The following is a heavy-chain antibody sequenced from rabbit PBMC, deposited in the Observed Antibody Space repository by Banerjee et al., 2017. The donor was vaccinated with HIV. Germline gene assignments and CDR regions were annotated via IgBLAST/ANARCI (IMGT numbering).Heavy chain of an antibody. V-gene: IGHV1S40*01. CDR1: GFSFSSSYY. CDR3: ARRDGSSGWGKNL. CDR2: IGPGGGST. J-gene: IGHJ4*01. D-gene: IGHD4-1*01. Sequence: QSLEESGGDLVKPGASLTLTCTASGFSFSSSYYMCWVRQAPGKGLEWIGCIGPGGGSTYYASWAKGRFTISKTSSTMVTLQMTSLTAADTATYFCARRDGSSGWGKNLWGPGTLVTVS.